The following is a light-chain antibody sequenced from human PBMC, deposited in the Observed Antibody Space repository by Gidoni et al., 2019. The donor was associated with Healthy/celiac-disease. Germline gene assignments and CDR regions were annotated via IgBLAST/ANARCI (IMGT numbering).Light chain of an antibody. CDR3: SSYTSSSTYV. V-gene: IGLV2-14*03. J-gene: IGLJ1*01. Sequence: QSALPQPASVSGSPGQSITISCTGTSSDVGGYNYVSWYQQHPGKAPKLMIYDVSNRPSGVSNRFSGSKSGNTASLTITGLQAEDEDDYYCSSYTSSSTYVVGTGTKVTVL. CDR1: SSDVGGYNY. CDR2: DVS.